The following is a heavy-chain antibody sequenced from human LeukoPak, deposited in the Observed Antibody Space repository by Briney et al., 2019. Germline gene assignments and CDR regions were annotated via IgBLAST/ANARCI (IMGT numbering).Heavy chain of an antibody. CDR2: ISWDGGST. CDR1: GFTFDDYT. J-gene: IGHJ4*02. Sequence: GGSLRLSCAASGFTFDDYTMHWVRQAPGKGLEWVSLISWDGGSTYYADSVKGRFTISRDNSKDTLYLQMSSVRVDDTAVYYCARDRGRYYDSRGFYWGYYLDSWGQGILVTVST. D-gene: IGHD3-22*01. V-gene: IGHV3-43*01. CDR3: ARDRGRYYDSRGFYWGYYLDS.